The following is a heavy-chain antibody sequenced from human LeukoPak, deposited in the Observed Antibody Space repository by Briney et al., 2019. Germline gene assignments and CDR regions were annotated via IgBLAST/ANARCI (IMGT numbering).Heavy chain of an antibody. J-gene: IGHJ4*02. Sequence: ASVKVSCKASGYTFTGYYMHWVRQAPGQGLEWMGWINPNSGGTNYAQKFQGRVTMTRDTSISTAYMELSRLRSDDTAVYYCARVSRYCSSTSCLKGPFDYWGQGTLVTVSS. D-gene: IGHD2-2*01. CDR2: INPNSGGT. CDR3: ARVSRYCSSTSCLKGPFDY. V-gene: IGHV1-2*02. CDR1: GYTFTGYY.